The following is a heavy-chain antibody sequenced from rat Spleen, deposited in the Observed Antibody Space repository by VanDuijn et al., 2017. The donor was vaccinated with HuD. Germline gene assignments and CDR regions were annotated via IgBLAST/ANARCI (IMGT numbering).Heavy chain of an antibody. V-gene: IGHV5-27*01. CDR1: GFTFSNYG. CDR3: TTGTF. CDR2: INSDGGGT. J-gene: IGHJ2*01. Sequence: EVQLVESGGGLMQPGRSLKLSCAASGFTFSNYGMAWVRQAPKKGLEWVTYINSDGGGTYYRDSVKGRFTISRDDAKNTLYLQMDSLRSEDTATYYCTTGTFWGQGVMVTVSS.